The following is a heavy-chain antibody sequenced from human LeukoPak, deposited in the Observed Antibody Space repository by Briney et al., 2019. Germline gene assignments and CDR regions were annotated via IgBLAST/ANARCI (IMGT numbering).Heavy chain of an antibody. CDR1: GFTFSSYA. J-gene: IGHJ4*02. CDR3: ARGPHSGSFYGFDY. D-gene: IGHD1-26*01. V-gene: IGHV3-23*01. Sequence: GGSLRLSCAASGFTFSSYAMSWVRQAPGKGLEWVSALSGSGGSTYYADSVKGRFAISRDNSKNTLYLQMNNLRAEDTAVYYCARGPHSGSFYGFDYWGQGTLVTVSS. CDR2: LSGSGGST.